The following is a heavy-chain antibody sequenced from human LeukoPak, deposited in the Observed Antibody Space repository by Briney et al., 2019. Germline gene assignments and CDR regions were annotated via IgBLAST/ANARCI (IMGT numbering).Heavy chain of an antibody. V-gene: IGHV3-23*01. Sequence: GGSLRLSCAASGFTFSSYAMSWVRQTPGKGLEWVSAISGSGGSTYYADSVKGRFTISRDNSKNTLYLQMNSLRAEDTAVYYCAKLRGYSSLHWFDPWGQGTLVTVSS. CDR1: GFTFSSYA. CDR2: ISGSGGST. CDR3: AKLRGYSSLHWFDP. J-gene: IGHJ5*02. D-gene: IGHD6-13*01.